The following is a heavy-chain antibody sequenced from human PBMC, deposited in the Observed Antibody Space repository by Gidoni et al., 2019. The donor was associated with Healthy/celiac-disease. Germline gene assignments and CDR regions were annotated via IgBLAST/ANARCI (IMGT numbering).Heavy chain of an antibody. CDR1: GFPFIRYS. Sequence: EVQLVESGGGLVKPGGSLRLSCAASGFPFIRYSMNWVRQAPGKGLEWVSSISSSSSYIYYADSVKGRFTISRDNAKNSLYLQMNSLRVEDTAVYYCARGQGDIAAAAPFDYWGQGTLVTVSS. CDR2: ISSSSSYI. J-gene: IGHJ4*02. CDR3: ARGQGDIAAAAPFDY. D-gene: IGHD6-13*01. V-gene: IGHV3-21*01.